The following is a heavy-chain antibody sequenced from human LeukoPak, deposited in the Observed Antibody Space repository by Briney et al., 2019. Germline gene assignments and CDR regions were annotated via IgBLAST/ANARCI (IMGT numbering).Heavy chain of an antibody. CDR3: ARVVYYGDYVYYYYGMDV. J-gene: IGHJ6*02. Sequence: SQTLSLTCAISGDSVSINSAAWNWIRQSPSRGLEWLGRTYYRSKWYNDYAVSVKSRITINPDTSKNQFSLQLNSVTPEDTAVYYCARVVYYGDYVYYYYGMDVWGQGTTVTVSS. CDR1: GDSVSINSAA. D-gene: IGHD4-17*01. V-gene: IGHV6-1*01. CDR2: TYYRSKWYN.